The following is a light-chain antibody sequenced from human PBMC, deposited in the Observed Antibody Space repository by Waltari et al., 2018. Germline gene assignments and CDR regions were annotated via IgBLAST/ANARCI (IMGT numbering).Light chain of an antibody. Sequence: QSALTQPAPVSGSPGPSITISCTGTSSDVGPYHFSSWYQQNPGKAPKLMIYEGNKRPSGVSNRLSGSKAGNTASLTISGLQAEDEADYYCYSYAGSGTWVFGGGTKLTVL. CDR2: EGN. V-gene: IGLV2-23*01. J-gene: IGLJ3*02. CDR3: YSYAGSGTWV. CDR1: SSDVGPYHF.